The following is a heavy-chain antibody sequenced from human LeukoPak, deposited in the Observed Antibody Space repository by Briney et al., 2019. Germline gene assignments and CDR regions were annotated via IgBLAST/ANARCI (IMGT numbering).Heavy chain of an antibody. Sequence: GRTLRLSCAVSGFTFSSYWMAWVRQAAGKGLEWVADIKQDGSEKNSVDSVKGRFTISRDNAKNSLYLQMNSLRADDTAVYYCARDVGGNLDYWGQGTLVTVSS. CDR1: GFTFSSYW. V-gene: IGHV3-7*05. CDR2: IKQDGSEK. D-gene: IGHD1-26*01. CDR3: ARDVGGNLDY. J-gene: IGHJ4*02.